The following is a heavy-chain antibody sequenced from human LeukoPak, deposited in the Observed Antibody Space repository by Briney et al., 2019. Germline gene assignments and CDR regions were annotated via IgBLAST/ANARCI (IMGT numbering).Heavy chain of an antibody. J-gene: IGHJ4*02. D-gene: IGHD3-22*01. CDR2: IYHSGST. CDR3: ARSTYYYDSSGYYSGHYFDY. Sequence: SETLSLTCAASGGSISIGGYSWSWIRQPPGKGLEWIGYIYHSGSTYYNPSLKSRVTISVDRSKNQFSLKLSSVTAADTAVYYCARSTYYYDSSGYYSGHYFDYWGQGTLVTVSS. V-gene: IGHV4-30-2*01. CDR1: GGSISIGGYS.